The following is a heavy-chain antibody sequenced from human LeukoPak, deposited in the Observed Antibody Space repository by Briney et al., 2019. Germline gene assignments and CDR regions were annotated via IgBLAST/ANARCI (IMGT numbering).Heavy chain of an antibody. V-gene: IGHV4-34*01. CDR1: GGSFSGYY. CDR2: INHSGST. CDR3: ARGVRGLDFDY. Sequence: SETLSLTCAVYGGSFSGYYWSWIRQPPGKGLEWIGEINHSGSTNYNPSLKSRVTISVDTSKNQFSLKLSSVTAADTAVYYRARGVRGLDFDYWGQGTLVTVSS. J-gene: IGHJ4*02. D-gene: IGHD3-10*01.